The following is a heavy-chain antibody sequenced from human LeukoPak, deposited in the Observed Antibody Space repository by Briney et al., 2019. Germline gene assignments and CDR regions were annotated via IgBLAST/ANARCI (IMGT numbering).Heavy chain of an antibody. J-gene: IGHJ4*02. CDR1: GFTFSSYA. D-gene: IGHD6-19*01. Sequence: GGSLRLSCAASGFTFSSYAMSWVRQAPGKGLEWVSGISVSGGNTYYADSVKGRFTISRDNSKNTLYLQMNSLRAEDTAVYYCARAAYSSGWYGGWAVYYFDYWGQGTLVTVSS. CDR2: ISVSGGNT. V-gene: IGHV3-23*01. CDR3: ARAAYSSGWYGGWAVYYFDY.